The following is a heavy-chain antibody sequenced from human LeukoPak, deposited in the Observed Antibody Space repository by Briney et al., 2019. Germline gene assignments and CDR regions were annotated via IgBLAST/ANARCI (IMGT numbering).Heavy chain of an antibody. CDR1: SGSISSYY. CDR3: ARHYYDSSGYFRDAFDI. D-gene: IGHD3-22*01. CDR2: IYYSGST. J-gene: IGHJ3*02. V-gene: IGHV4-59*01. Sequence: PSETLSLTCTVSSGSISSYYWSWIRQPPGKGLEWIGYIYYSGSTNYNPSLKSRVTISVDTSKNQFSLKLSSVTAADTAVYYCARHYYDSSGYFRDAFDIWGQGTMVTVSS.